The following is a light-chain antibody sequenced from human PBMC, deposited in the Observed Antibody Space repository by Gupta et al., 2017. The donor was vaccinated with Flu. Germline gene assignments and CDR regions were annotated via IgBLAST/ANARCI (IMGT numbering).Light chain of an antibody. CDR2: DNN. CDR3: ATWDSSLRGV. J-gene: IGLJ3*02. V-gene: IGLV1-51*01. CDR1: SYNIGNNF. Sequence: GSSYNIGNNFVSWYQQLPGTAPKLLSYDNNKRPSGIPDRFSGSKSGASATLGITGLQTGDEADYYCATWDSSLRGVFGGGTKLTV.